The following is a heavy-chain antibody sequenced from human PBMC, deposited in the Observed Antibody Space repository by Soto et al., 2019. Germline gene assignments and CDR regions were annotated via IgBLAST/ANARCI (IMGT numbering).Heavy chain of an antibody. CDR3: ARLGDNYNLLDY. CDR2: SSNSGTFA. D-gene: IGHD1-1*01. Sequence: PGGSLRLSCAASGFTFNEYYMSWIRQAPGKGLEWISYSSNSGTFARYADSVKGRFSISRDNAKNSLYLQINSLRGDDTAISYCARLGDNYNLLDYWGHGTPVTVSS. V-gene: IGHV3-11*06. CDR1: GFTFNEYY. J-gene: IGHJ4*01.